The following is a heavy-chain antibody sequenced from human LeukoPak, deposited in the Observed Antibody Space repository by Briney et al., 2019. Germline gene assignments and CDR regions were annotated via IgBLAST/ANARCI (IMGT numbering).Heavy chain of an antibody. Sequence: GGSLRLSCAASGFTFSSYAMSWVRQAPGKGLEWVSAISGSGGSTYYADSVKGRFTTSRDNSKNTLYLQMNSLRAEDTAVYYCAKSPPNYYDSSGPLDAFDIWGQGTMVTVSS. J-gene: IGHJ3*02. CDR2: ISGSGGST. CDR3: AKSPPNYYDSSGPLDAFDI. CDR1: GFTFSSYA. V-gene: IGHV3-23*01. D-gene: IGHD3-22*01.